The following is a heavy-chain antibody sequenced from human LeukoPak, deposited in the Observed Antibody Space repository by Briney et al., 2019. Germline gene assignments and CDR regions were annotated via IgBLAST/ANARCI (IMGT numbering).Heavy chain of an antibody. J-gene: IGHJ4*02. Sequence: GGSLRLSCAASGFTFTSYVMTWGRQAPGKGLEWVSSISGSGGSTWYADSVKGRFTISRDNSKNTIYLQMNSLRAEDTASYYCAKAGQGDNWGQGTLVIVSS. CDR1: GFTFTSYV. V-gene: IGHV3-23*01. CDR2: ISGSGGST. CDR3: AKAGQGDN.